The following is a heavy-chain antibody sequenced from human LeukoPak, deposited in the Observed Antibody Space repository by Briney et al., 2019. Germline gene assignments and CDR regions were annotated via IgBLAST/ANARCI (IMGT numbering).Heavy chain of an antibody. V-gene: IGHV3-49*04. CDR1: GFTFGDYA. J-gene: IGHJ4*02. CDR3: TRDWLTHCTNGVCSAVAGTFFPLLDKGGFDS. Sequence: GGSLRLSCTASGFTFGDYAMSWVRQAPGKGLEWVGFIRSKAYGGTTEYAASVKGRFTISRDDSKSIAYLQMNSLKTEDTAVYYCTRDWLTHCTNGVCSAVAGTFFPLLDKGGFDSWGQGTLVTVSS. D-gene: IGHD2-8*01. CDR2: IRSKAYGGTT.